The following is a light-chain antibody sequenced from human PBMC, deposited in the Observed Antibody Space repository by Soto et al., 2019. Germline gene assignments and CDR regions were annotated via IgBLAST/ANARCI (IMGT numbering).Light chain of an antibody. CDR2: GNS. CDR1: SSNIGAGYD. CDR3: QSYDSSLSVV. V-gene: IGLV1-40*01. J-gene: IGLJ2*01. Sequence: QSVLTQPPSVSGAPGQRVTISCTGSSSNIGAGYDVHWYQQLPGTAPQLLIYGNSKRPSGVPDRFSGSKSGTSASLAITGPQAEAEVDYSRQSYDSSLSVVFGGGTKLTVL.